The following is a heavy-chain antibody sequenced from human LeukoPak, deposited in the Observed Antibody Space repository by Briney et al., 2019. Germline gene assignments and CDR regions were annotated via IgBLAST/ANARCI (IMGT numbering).Heavy chain of an antibody. J-gene: IGHJ4*02. CDR1: GFTFSSYG. D-gene: IGHD6-6*01. CDR2: IRYDGSNK. V-gene: IGHV3-30*02. CDR3: AKDQYSSSLFFDY. Sequence: GGSLRLSCAASGFTFSSYGMHWVRQAPGKGLEWVAFIRYDGSNKYYADSVKGRFTISRDNSKNTLYLQMSSLRAEDTAVYYCAKDQYSSSLFFDYWGQGTLVTVSS.